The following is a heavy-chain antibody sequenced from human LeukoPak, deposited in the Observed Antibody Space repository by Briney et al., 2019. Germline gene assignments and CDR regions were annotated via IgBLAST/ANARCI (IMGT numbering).Heavy chain of an antibody. D-gene: IGHD3-3*01. CDR1: GYTFTSYY. V-gene: IGHV1-46*01. Sequence: AAPVKVSCKASGYTFTSYYMHWVRQAPGQGLEWMGIINPSGGSTSYAQKFQGRVTMTRDTSISTAYMELSRLRSDDTAVYYCAREVTIFGVVPEYDYWGQGTLVTVSS. J-gene: IGHJ4*02. CDR2: INPSGGST. CDR3: AREVTIFGVVPEYDY.